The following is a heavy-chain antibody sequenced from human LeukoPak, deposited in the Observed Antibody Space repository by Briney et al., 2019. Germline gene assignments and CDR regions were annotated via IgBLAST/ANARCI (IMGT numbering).Heavy chain of an antibody. V-gene: IGHV3-21*01. J-gene: IGHJ4*02. CDR1: GFTFSSYS. Sequence: GGSLRLSCAASGFTFSSYSMNWVRQAPGKGLEGVSSISSSSSYIYYADPVKGRFTISRDNAKTALYLQKNSLKAEITPVYYRARDAEYSSSPLGYWGQGTLATVSS. D-gene: IGHD6-6*01. CDR3: ARDAEYSSSPLGY. CDR2: ISSSSSYI.